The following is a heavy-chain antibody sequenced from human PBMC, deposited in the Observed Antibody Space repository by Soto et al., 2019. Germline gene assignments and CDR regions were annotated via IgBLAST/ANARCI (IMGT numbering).Heavy chain of an antibody. CDR3: ARLSAPGYSSGWYVWFDP. V-gene: IGHV4-39*01. D-gene: IGHD6-19*01. J-gene: IGHJ5*02. Sequence: SETLSLTCTVSGGSISSSSYYWGWIRQPPGKGLEWIGSIYYSGSTYYNPSLKSRVTISVDTSKNQFSLKLSSVTAADTAVYYCARLSAPGYSSGWYVWFDPWGQGTLVTVSS. CDR2: IYYSGST. CDR1: GGSISSSSYY.